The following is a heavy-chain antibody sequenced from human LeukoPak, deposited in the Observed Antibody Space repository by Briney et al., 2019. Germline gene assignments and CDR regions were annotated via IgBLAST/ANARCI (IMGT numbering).Heavy chain of an antibody. Sequence: GGSLRLSCSASGFTFSSYAMHWVRQAPGKGLEYVSAISSNGGSTYYAGSVKGRFTISRDNSKNTLYLQMSSLRSEDTAVYYCVKNGVYTSGWYGGYFDYWGQGTLVTVSS. CDR2: ISSNGGST. CDR3: VKNGVYTSGWYGGYFDY. CDR1: GFTFSSYA. V-gene: IGHV3-64D*08. D-gene: IGHD6-19*01. J-gene: IGHJ4*02.